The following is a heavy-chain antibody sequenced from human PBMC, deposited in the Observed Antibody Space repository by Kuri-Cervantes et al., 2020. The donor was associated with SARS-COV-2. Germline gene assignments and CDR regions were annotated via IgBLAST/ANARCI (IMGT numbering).Heavy chain of an antibody. CDR1: GGSISSGGYY. J-gene: IGHJ5*02. V-gene: IGHV4-61*02. CDR2: IYTSGST. D-gene: IGHD4-17*01. Sequence: TLSLTCTVSGGSISSGGYYWSWIRQPAGKGLEWIGRIYTSGSTNYNPSLKSRVTISVDTSKNQFSLKLSSVTAADTAVYYCARELGLTTVNWFDPWGQGTLVTVSS. CDR3: ARELGLTTVNWFDP.